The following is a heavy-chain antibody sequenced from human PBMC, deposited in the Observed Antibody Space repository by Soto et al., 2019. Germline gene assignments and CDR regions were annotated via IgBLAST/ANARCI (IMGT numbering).Heavy chain of an antibody. CDR2: MNPYNGNT. D-gene: IGHD3-3*01. J-gene: IGHJ4*02. V-gene: IGHV1-8*01. CDR3: ARRKEWSGAHYFDS. CDR1: GYTFNTYD. Sequence: ASVKVSCNASGYTFNTYDIYWIRQATGQRLQWMGWMNPYNGNTGYAQKFQGRVTVTRNTSISTVYMELSGLRPDDTAVYYCARRKEWSGAHYFDSWGQGRQVTVSS.